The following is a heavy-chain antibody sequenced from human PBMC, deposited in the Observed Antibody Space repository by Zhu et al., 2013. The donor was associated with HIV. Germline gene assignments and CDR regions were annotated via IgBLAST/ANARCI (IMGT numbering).Heavy chain of an antibody. J-gene: IGHJ5*01. CDR1: GYPFTDYY. D-gene: IGHD2-2*01. V-gene: IGHV1-2*02. CDR2: INSLTGTT. Sequence: QVQLVQSAAEVKPPGASVKVSCKASGYPFTDYYIHWVRQAPGQGLEWMGEINSLTGTTMYPQKFQDRVVMTRDSSINTAYMDVSGLESDDTGVYFCARERIGCSSSSCYFDSWGQGTPVTVSS. CDR3: ARERIGCSSSSCYFDS.